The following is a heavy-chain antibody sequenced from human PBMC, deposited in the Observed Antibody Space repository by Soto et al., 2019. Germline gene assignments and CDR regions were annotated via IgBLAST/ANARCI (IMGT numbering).Heavy chain of an antibody. Sequence: QVQLVQSGAEVKKPGSSVKVSCKASGGTFSSYAISWVRQAPGQGLEWMGGLIPIFGTANYAQKFQGRVTITADESTSTAYMELSSLRSEETAGYYCARGAQGSGWYSGWFDPWGQGTLVTVSS. CDR2: LIPIFGTA. CDR3: ARGAQGSGWYSGWFDP. V-gene: IGHV1-69*01. D-gene: IGHD6-19*01. J-gene: IGHJ5*02. CDR1: GGTFSSYA.